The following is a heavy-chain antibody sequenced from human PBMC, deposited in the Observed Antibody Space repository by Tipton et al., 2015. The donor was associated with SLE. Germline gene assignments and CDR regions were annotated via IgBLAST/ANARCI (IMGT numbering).Heavy chain of an antibody. CDR2: IGGSGDYI. J-gene: IGHJ4*02. Sequence: SLRLSCVGSGFTFSGYNMNWVRQAPGKGLEWVSSIGGSGDYIYYTDSVRGRFTISRDNAKNSLYLQMNSLRAEDTAVYYCARDGLAYGDYAGDGSSSFDYWGQGTPVTVSS. V-gene: IGHV3-21*01. CDR3: ARDGLAYGDYAGDGSSSFDY. CDR1: GFTFSGYN. D-gene: IGHD4-17*01.